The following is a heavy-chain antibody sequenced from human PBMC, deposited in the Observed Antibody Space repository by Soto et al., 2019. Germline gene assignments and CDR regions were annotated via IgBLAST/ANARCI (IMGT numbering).Heavy chain of an antibody. D-gene: IGHD1-26*01. CDR1: GYSFTSYW. V-gene: IGHV5-51*01. Sequence: GESLKISCEGSGYSFTSYWIGWVRQMPGKGLEWMGITYPSDSHTTYSPSFQGQVTISADKSISTAYLQWSSLKASDTAMYYCARSVGATPFDYWGQGTLVTVSS. CDR3: ARSVGATPFDY. J-gene: IGHJ4*02. CDR2: TYPSDSHT.